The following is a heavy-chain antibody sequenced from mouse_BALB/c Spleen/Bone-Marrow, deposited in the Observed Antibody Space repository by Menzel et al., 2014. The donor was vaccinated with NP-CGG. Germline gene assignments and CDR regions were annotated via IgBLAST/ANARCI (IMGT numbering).Heavy chain of an antibody. D-gene: IGHD2-3*01. CDR2: IDPENGDT. CDR3: NGGYYEAWFAY. CDR1: GFNIKDYY. J-gene: IGHJ3*01. V-gene: IGHV14-4*02. Sequence: EVQLQQSGAELVRSGASVKLSCTASGFNIKDYYMHWVKRRPEQGLEWIGWIDPENGDTEYAPKFQGKATMTADTSSNTAYLQLSSLASEDTAVYYCNGGYYEAWFAYWGQGTLVTVSA.